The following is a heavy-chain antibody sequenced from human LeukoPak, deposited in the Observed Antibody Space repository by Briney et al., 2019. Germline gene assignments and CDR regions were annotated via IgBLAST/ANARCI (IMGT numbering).Heavy chain of an antibody. CDR2: ISYIGST. CDR1: DDSFSSHY. V-gene: IGHV4-59*11. Sequence: SETLFLTCAVSDDSFSSHYWTWIRQPPGKGLEWIGYISYIGSTNYNPSLKSRVTISIDTSKNQFSLQLTSVTAADTAVYYCARDLVTVTKGFDIWGQGTMVSVSS. D-gene: IGHD4-17*01. J-gene: IGHJ3*02. CDR3: ARDLVTVTKGFDI.